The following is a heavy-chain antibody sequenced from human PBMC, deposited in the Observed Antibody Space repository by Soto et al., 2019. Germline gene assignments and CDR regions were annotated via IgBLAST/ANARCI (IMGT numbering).Heavy chain of an antibody. CDR1: GGSISSYY. V-gene: IGHV4-59*08. J-gene: IGHJ4*02. CDR3: VSAPGIAAAAAQFDY. D-gene: IGHD6-13*01. Sequence: QVQLQESGPGLVKPSETLSLTCTVSGGSISSYYWSWIRQPPGKGLEWIGYIYYSGSTNYNPSLKSRVTISVDTSKNQFSLKLSSVTAADTAVYYCVSAPGIAAAAAQFDYWGQGTLVTVSS. CDR2: IYYSGST.